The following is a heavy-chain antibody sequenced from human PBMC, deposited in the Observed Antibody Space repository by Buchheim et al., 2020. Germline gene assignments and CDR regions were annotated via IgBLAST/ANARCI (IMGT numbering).Heavy chain of an antibody. Sequence: QLQLQESGPGLVKPSETLSLTCTVSGASFSTTNYYWGWVWQPPGKGLEWIGSIYYTGSTYYSPSLKSRGTISLDTAKNQFSLKLDSVTAADTAVYYCARHHHNGWFIDWGQGTLDTVSS. CDR2: IYYTGST. J-gene: IGHJ4*02. V-gene: IGHV4-39*01. CDR3: ARHHHNGWFID. D-gene: IGHD6-19*01. CDR1: GASFSTTNYY.